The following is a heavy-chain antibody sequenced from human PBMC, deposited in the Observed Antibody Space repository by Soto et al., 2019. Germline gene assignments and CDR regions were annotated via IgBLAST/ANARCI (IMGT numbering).Heavy chain of an antibody. CDR2: ISYDGSNK. CDR3: ARARVLRYFDWLLEGDY. J-gene: IGHJ4*02. D-gene: IGHD3-9*01. V-gene: IGHV3-30-3*01. Sequence: QVQLVESGGGVVQPGRSLRLSCAASGFTFSSYAMHWVRQAPGKGLEWVAVISYDGSNKYYADSVKGRFTISRDNSKNTLYLQMNSLRAEDTAVYYCARARVLRYFDWLLEGDYWGQGTLVTVSS. CDR1: GFTFSSYA.